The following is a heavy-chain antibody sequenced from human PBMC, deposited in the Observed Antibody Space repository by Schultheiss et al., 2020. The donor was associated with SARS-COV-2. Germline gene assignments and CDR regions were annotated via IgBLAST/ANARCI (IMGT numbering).Heavy chain of an antibody. V-gene: IGHV4-4*07. CDR3: VRTIVSGTRGAFDI. J-gene: IGHJ3*02. CDR2: IYNTGST. Sequence: GSLRLSCTVSGGSISSYYWSWIRQPAGKGLEYIGRIYNTGSTNYNPSLKSRVTMSVDTSKNQFSLKLSSVTAADTAIYYCVRTIVSGTRGAFDIWGQGTMVTVSS. CDR1: GGSISSYY. D-gene: IGHD6-19*01.